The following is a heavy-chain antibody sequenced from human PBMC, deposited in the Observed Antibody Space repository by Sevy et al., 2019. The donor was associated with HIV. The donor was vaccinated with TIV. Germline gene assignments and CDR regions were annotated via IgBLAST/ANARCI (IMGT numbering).Heavy chain of an antibody. J-gene: IGHJ5*02. CDR3: ARVGGGGYYDPWSGYLEFDP. CDR1: GFSFSSDA. Sequence: GGSLRFSCVGSGFSFSSDAMSWVRQAPGKGLQWVATVSASGGSTYYADSVRGRFSITRDNSKNTLYVKMNSLRAEDTAVYYCARVGGGGYYDPWSGYLEFDPWGQGTLVTVSS. CDR2: VSASGGST. D-gene: IGHD3-3*01. V-gene: IGHV3-23*01.